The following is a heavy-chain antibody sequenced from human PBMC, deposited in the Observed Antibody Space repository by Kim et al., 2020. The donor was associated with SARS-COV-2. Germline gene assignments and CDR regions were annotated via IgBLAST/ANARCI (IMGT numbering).Heavy chain of an antibody. D-gene: IGHD3-22*01. J-gene: IGHJ2*01. CDR2: FDPEDGET. Sequence: ASVKVSCKVSGYTLTELSMHWVRQAPGKGLEWMGGFDPEDGETIYAQKFQGRVTMTEDTSTDTAYMELSSLRSEDTAVYYCATGWNMVGVVKGYFDPWGRGTLVTVSS. V-gene: IGHV1-24*01. CDR1: GYTLTELS. CDR3: ATGWNMVGVVKGYFDP.